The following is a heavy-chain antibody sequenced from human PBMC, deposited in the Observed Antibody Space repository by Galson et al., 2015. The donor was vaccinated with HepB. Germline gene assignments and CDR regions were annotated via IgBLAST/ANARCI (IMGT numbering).Heavy chain of an antibody. CDR2: INAGNGNT. CDR3: ARDHSWFGVDYYYGMDV. V-gene: IGHV1-3*01. CDR1: GYTFTSYA. D-gene: IGHD3-10*01. J-gene: IGHJ6*02. Sequence: SVKVSCKASGYTFTSYAMHWVRQAPGQRLEWMGWINAGNGNTKYSQKFQGRVTITRDTSASTAYMELSSLRSEDTAVYYCARDHSWFGVDYYYGMDVWGQGTTVTVSS.